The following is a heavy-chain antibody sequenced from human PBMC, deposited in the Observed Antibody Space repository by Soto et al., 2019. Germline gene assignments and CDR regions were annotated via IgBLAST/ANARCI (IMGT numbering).Heavy chain of an antibody. V-gene: IGHV1-69*06. CDR2: IIPIFGTA. D-gene: IGHD1-26*01. CDR1: GGTFSSYA. J-gene: IGHJ6*02. Sequence: RASVKVSCKASGGTFSSYAISWVRQAPGQGLEWMGGIIPIFGTANYAQKFQGRVTITADKSTSTAYMELSSLRSEDTAVYYCARVAEVGASHYCYGMDVWGQGTTVTVS. CDR3: ARVAEVGASHYCYGMDV.